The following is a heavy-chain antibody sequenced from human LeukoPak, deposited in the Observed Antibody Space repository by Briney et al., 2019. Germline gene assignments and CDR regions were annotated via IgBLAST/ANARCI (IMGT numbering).Heavy chain of an antibody. V-gene: IGHV3-15*01. CDR1: GFTFSNAW. CDR2: IKSKTDDGTT. D-gene: IGHD3-22*01. Sequence: GGSLRLSCAASGFTFSNAWMSWVRQAPGKGLEWVGRIKSKTDDGTTDYAAPVKGRFTISRDDSKNTLYLQMNSLKTEDTAVYYCSTVRADYDSSGYEEYFQHWGQGTLVTVSS. CDR3: STVRADYDSSGYEEYFQH. J-gene: IGHJ1*01.